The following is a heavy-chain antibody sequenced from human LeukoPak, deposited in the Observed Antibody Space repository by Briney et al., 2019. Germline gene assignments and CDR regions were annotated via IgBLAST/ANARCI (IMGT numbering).Heavy chain of an antibody. J-gene: IGHJ4*02. D-gene: IGHD2-21*02. CDR2: IYYSGGT. CDR1: GGSISIYY. Sequence: PSETLSLTCTVSGGSISIYYWSWIRQPPGKGLECIGYIYYSGGTNYNPSLKSRVTISVDTSKNQLSLRLSSVTAADTAVYYCARAGRSDWIGPFDYWGQGTLVTVSS. CDR3: ARAGRSDWIGPFDY. V-gene: IGHV4-59*01.